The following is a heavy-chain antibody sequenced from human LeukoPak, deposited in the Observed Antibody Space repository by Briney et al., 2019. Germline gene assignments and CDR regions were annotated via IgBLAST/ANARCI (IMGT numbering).Heavy chain of an antibody. Sequence: GGSLRLSCAASGFTFSDYAMSWVRQAPGKGLEWVSSITGDYATYSADPAKGRFTTSGDNSKNIVYLQMDSLRDDDTAVYYCAKGAASGLVDWFDPWGQGTLVTVSS. D-gene: IGHD3-22*01. CDR2: ITGDYAT. J-gene: IGHJ5*02. CDR3: AKGAASGLVDWFDP. V-gene: IGHV3-23*01. CDR1: GFTFSDYA.